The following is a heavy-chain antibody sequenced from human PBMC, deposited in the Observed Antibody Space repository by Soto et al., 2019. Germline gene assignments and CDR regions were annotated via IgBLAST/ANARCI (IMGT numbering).Heavy chain of an antibody. Sequence: PGGSLRLSCAASEFTFSSYSMNWVRQAPGKGLEWVSYISSSSTTIYYADPVKGRFTISRDNAKKSLYLQMNRLRDEDTAVYYCARDWSTLDIPDALDFWGQGTMVTVSS. CDR2: ISSSSTTI. J-gene: IGHJ3*01. CDR1: EFTFSSYS. D-gene: IGHD2-2*02. V-gene: IGHV3-48*02. CDR3: ARDWSTLDIPDALDF.